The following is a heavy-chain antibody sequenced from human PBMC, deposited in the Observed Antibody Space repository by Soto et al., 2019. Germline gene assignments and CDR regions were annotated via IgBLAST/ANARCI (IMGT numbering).Heavy chain of an antibody. CDR3: ARGGGYPAQDY. CDR1: GFTLSSYW. V-gene: IGHV3-74*01. J-gene: IGHJ4*02. CDR2: INSDGSST. Sequence: EMQLVESGGGLVQPGGSLRLSCAASGFTLSSYWMHWVRQAPGKGLVWVSRINSDGSSTNYADSVKGRFTISRDNAKNTRYQQMDSLRDDDTAVYFCARGGGYPAQDYWGQGTLVTVSS. D-gene: IGHD2-15*01.